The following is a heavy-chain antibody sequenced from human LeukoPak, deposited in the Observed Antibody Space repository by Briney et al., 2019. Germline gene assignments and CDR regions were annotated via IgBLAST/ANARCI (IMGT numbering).Heavy chain of an antibody. D-gene: IGHD4/OR15-4a*01. CDR3: ARDLGHFSRGASYFDY. CDR1: GFTFSSYG. J-gene: IGHJ4*02. CDR2: IWCDGSQK. Sequence: GGSLRLSCATSGFTFSSYGFHWVRQALGKGLEWVAVIWCDGSQKYYLDSVKGRFTISRDSFDNTVYLQMNGLRAEDTAVYYCARDLGHFSRGASYFDYWGQGALVTVSS. V-gene: IGHV3-33*01.